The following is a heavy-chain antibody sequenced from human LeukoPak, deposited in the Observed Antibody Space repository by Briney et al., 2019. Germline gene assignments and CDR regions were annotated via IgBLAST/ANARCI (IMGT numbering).Heavy chain of an antibody. D-gene: IGHD1-26*01. CDR1: GFTFSSYA. CDR2: IYSGGST. J-gene: IGHJ4*02. V-gene: IGHV3-53*01. CDR3: ARDPIVGATTGN. Sequence: PGGSLRLSCAASGFTFSSYAMSWVRQAPGKGLEWVSVIYSGGSTYYADSVKGRFTISRDNSKNTLYLQMNSLRAEDTAVYYCARDPIVGATTGNWGQGTLVTVSS.